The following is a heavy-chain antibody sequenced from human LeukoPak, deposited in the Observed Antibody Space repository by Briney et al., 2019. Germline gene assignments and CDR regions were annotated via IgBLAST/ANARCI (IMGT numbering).Heavy chain of an antibody. Sequence: SETLSLTCTVSGGSISSSSYYWGWIRQPPGKGLEWIGNIYYSGSTFYNPSLKSRLTISVDTSKNQFSLKLSSVTAADTAVYYCARQSGSYWYWGQGTLVTASS. V-gene: IGHV4-39*01. D-gene: IGHD1-26*01. CDR3: ARQSGSYWY. CDR1: GGSISSSSYY. J-gene: IGHJ4*02. CDR2: IYYSGST.